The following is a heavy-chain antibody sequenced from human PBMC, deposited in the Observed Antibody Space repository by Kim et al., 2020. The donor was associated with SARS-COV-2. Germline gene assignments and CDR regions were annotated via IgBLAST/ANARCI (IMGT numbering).Heavy chain of an antibody. J-gene: IGHJ4*02. V-gene: IGHV3-23*01. Sequence: ADPGKGRFTISRDNSKNPLYLQKTRLRAEDTAVYYCAKDLGGVIVPGFDYWGQGTLVTVSS. D-gene: IGHD3-16*02. CDR3: AKDLGGVIVPGFDY.